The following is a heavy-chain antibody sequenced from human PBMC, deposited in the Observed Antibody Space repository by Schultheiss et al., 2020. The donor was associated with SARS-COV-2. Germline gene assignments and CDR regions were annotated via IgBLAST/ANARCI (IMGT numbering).Heavy chain of an antibody. CDR1: GYTFTSYD. D-gene: IGHD2-15*01. CDR3: ARVRSGANSPFDY. Sequence: SVKVSCKASGYTFTSYDINWVRQAPGQGLEWMGGIIPIFGTANYAQKFQGRVTITADESTSTAYMELSSLRTEDTAVYYCARVRSGANSPFDYWGQGTLVTVSS. V-gene: IGHV1-69*13. CDR2: IIPIFGTA. J-gene: IGHJ4*02.